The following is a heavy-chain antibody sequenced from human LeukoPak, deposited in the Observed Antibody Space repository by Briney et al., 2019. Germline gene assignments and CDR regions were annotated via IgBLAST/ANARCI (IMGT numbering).Heavy chain of an antibody. CDR3: ARGYSSSWYYFYY. CDR1: GYTFTGDD. CDR2: STPNSYGT. J-gene: IGHJ4*02. Sequence: ATVKVSCKASGYTFTGDDMHWVRQSPGHRLEWMGQSTPNSYGTNHTQKVTVRVTMTRDTSISTAYMVLSRLRADDTAVYYCARGYSSSWYYFYYWGQGTLATVTA. V-gene: IGHV1-2*06. D-gene: IGHD6-13*01.